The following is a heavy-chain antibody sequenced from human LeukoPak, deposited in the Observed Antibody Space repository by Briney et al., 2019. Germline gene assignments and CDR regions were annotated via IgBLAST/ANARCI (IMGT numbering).Heavy chain of an antibody. CDR1: GGSFSGYY. V-gene: IGHV4-34*01. D-gene: IGHD3-3*01. CDR3: ARGKMVRFLGWLRGPDAFDI. J-gene: IGHJ3*02. CDR2: INHSGST. Sequence: SETLSLTCAVYGGSFSGYYWSWIRQPPGKGLEWIGEINHSGSTNYNPSLKSRVTISVDTSKNQFSLKLSSVTAADTAVYYCARGKMVRFLGWLRGPDAFDIWGQGTMVTVSS.